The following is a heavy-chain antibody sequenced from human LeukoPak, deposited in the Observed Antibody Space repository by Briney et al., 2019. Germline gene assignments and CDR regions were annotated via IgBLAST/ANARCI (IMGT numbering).Heavy chain of an antibody. D-gene: IGHD3-10*01. CDR2: ISGSGDNT. CDR3: ARSTSGGTMVRGVTHPYAFDI. CDR1: GFTFSSYV. J-gene: IGHJ3*02. Sequence: GGSLRLSCAASGFTFSSYVMSWVRQAPGKGLEWVSAISGSGDNTYYADPVKGRFTISRDSSKNTLYLQMNSLRAEDTAVYYCARSTSGGTMVRGVTHPYAFDIWGQGTMVTVSS. V-gene: IGHV3-23*01.